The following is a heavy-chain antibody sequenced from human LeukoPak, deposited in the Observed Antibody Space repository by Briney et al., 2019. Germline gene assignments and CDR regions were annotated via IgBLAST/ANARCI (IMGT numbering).Heavy chain of an antibody. CDR3: ATVMNILTGEVDAFDI. D-gene: IGHD3-9*01. CDR1: GYTFTGYY. V-gene: IGHV1-2*02. CDR2: INPNGGGT. Sequence: ASVKVSCKASGYTFTGYYMHWVRQAPGQGLEWMGWINPNGGGTNYAQKFQGRVTMTRDTSISTAYMELSRLRSDDTAVYYCATVMNILTGEVDAFDIWGQGTMVTVSS. J-gene: IGHJ3*02.